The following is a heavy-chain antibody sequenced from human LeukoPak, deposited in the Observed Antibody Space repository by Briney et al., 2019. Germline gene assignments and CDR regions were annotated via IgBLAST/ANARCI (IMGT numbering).Heavy chain of an antibody. V-gene: IGHV1-69*05. Sequence: SVKVSCKASGGTLSSYAISWVRQAPGQGLEWMGRIIPIFGTANYAQKFQGRVTITTDESTSTAYMELSSLRSEDTAVYYCASSPYYDSSGYYHYWGQGTLVTVSS. D-gene: IGHD3-22*01. CDR2: IIPIFGTA. CDR1: GGTLSSYA. CDR3: ASSPYYDSSGYYHY. J-gene: IGHJ4*02.